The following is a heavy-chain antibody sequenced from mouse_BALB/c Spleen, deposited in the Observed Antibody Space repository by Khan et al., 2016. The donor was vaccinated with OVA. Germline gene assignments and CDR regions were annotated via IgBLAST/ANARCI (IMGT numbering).Heavy chain of an antibody. CDR3: VRDGAYHRNDGWFAY. Sequence: QVQLKQSGAELARPGASVKMSCKASGYTFTSYTIHWIKKRPGQGLEWIGYINPSNGYTNYNQKFKDKATLTTAKSSTTAYLQLSSLTSDDSAVYNCVRDGAYHRNDGWFAYWGQGTLGNVSA. CDR2: INPSNGYT. CDR1: GYTFTSYT. D-gene: IGHD2-14*01. J-gene: IGHJ3*01. V-gene: IGHV1-4*01.